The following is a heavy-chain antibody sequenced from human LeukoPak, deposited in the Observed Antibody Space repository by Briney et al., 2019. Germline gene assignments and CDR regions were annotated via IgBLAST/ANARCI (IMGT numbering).Heavy chain of an antibody. CDR2: ISYDGSNK. CDR1: GFTFSSYG. V-gene: IGHV3-30*03. J-gene: IGHJ4*02. Sequence: GGSLRLSCAASGFTFSSYGMHWVRQAPGKGLEWVAVISYDGSNKYYADSVKGRFTISRDNSKNTLYLQMNSLRAEDTAVYYCARKSRYCSGGSCYSEDYFDYWGQGTLVTVSS. D-gene: IGHD2-15*01. CDR3: ARKSRYCSGGSCYSEDYFDY.